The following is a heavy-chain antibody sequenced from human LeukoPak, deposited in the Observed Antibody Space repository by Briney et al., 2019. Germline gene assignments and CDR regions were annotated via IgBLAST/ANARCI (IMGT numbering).Heavy chain of an antibody. J-gene: IGHJ4*02. CDR1: GFTVSSNC. D-gene: IGHD1-1*01. Sequence: GGSLRLSCAASGFTVSSNCMSWVRQAPGKGLEWVSVIYSGGSTYYADSVKGRFTISRDNSKNTLYLQMNSLRAEDTAVYYCARDFNVGYDFDYWGQGTLVTVSS. CDR2: IYSGGST. V-gene: IGHV3-53*01. CDR3: ARDFNVGYDFDY.